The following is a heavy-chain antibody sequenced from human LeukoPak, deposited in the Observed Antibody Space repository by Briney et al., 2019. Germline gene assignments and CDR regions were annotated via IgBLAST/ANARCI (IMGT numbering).Heavy chain of an antibody. V-gene: IGHV1-69*13. CDR2: IIPIFGTA. CDR1: GGTFSSYA. J-gene: IGHJ4*02. CDR3: ASGEGPIFGGVVYYFDY. Sequence: SVKVSCKASGGTFSSYAISWVRQAPGQGLEWMGGIIPIFGTANYAQKFQGRVTITADESTSTAYMELSSLRSEDTAVYYCASGEGPIFGGVVYYFDYCGQGTLVTVSS. D-gene: IGHD3-3*01.